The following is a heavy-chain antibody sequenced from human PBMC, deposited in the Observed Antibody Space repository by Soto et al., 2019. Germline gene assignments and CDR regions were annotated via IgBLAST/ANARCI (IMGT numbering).Heavy chain of an antibody. CDR3: ARDRLIAVTGLLHY. Sequence: QVQLVQSGAEVKKPGASVKVSCKTSGYPFTSYGINWVRQAPGQGPEWMGWISAYNGKTSYTQKFQGRVTMTTDTSTSTAYMELRSLRSDDTAVYYCARDRLIAVTGLLHYWGQGTLVTVCS. CDR2: ISAYNGKT. V-gene: IGHV1-18*01. CDR1: GYPFTSYG. D-gene: IGHD6-19*01. J-gene: IGHJ4*02.